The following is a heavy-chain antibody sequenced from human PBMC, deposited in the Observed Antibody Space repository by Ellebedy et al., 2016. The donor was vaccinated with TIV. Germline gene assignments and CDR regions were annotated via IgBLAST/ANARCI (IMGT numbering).Heavy chain of an antibody. V-gene: IGHV3-23*01. CDR1: GFTFSSYY. CDR2: FSGSGGIT. D-gene: IGHD1-14*01. Sequence: GESLKISCAASGFTFSSYYMSWVRQATREGMEWVTSFSGSGGITYYADSVKVRFTISRDKSKTTLYLQMNSLRVEDTDVDYCAVISGDDGFDNWGQGTMVTVSS. CDR3: AVISGDDGFDN. J-gene: IGHJ3*02.